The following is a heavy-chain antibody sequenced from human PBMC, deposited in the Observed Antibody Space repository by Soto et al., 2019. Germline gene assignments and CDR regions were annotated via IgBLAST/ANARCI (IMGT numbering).Heavy chain of an antibody. Sequence: SDTQSLTSAVSGGFISVHSWILLRQPAGKRLEWSGHISPSGSTNYNQSLMSRVTMSVDTSSNQTFLNLTSVTDADTAVFYCVRGQSYNVYDFWGPGTMVTVSS. CDR3: VRGQSYNVYDF. D-gene: IGHD5-12*01. CDR1: GGFISVHS. J-gene: IGHJ1*01. V-gene: IGHV4-4*07. CDR2: ISPSGST.